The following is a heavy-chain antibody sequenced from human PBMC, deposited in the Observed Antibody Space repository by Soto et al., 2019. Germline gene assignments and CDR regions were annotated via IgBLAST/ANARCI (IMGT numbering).Heavy chain of an antibody. D-gene: IGHD5-12*01. V-gene: IGHV4-4*07. CDR3: ARDSVEISPPGVY. CDR1: GGSINGYY. J-gene: IGHJ4*02. Sequence: PSETLSLTCTVSGGSINGYYWTWIRQPAGKRLEWIGRIYTSGTTSYNPSLKSRGTMSLYTSKNQFSLRLTSVTAPDTAVYYCARDSVEISPPGVYWAGGTLLPVSS. CDR2: IYTSGTT.